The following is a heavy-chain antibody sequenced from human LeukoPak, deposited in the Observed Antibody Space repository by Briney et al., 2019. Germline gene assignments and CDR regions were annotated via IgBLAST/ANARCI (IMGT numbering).Heavy chain of an antibody. CDR3: AYRNNFEY. Sequence: GGSLRLSCAASGFSFSGHWMNWVRQPPGKGLEWVANIRADGSEKYYVDSVKGRFTISRDDAKRTVDLQMDNLRAEDTAIYYCAYRNNFEYWGQGALVTVSS. V-gene: IGHV3-7*05. J-gene: IGHJ4*02. CDR2: IRADGSEK. CDR1: GFSFSGHW. D-gene: IGHD1-26*01.